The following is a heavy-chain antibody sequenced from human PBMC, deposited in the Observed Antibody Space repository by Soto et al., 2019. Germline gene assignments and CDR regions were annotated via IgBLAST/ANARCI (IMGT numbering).Heavy chain of an antibody. CDR2: IFNSGST. D-gene: IGHD2-2*01. CDR1: GGSLSSSPHH. Sequence: QLQLQESGPGLVQSSETLSLTCTVSGGSLSSSPHHWGWLRQPPGKGLEWIGNIFNSGSTFYNPALKSRVTISVDTSKNQFSLNLTSVTAADTAVYYWARLQHCSPTSCYHYWGQGTLVTVSS. V-gene: IGHV4-39*01. CDR3: ARLQHCSPTSCYHY. J-gene: IGHJ4*02.